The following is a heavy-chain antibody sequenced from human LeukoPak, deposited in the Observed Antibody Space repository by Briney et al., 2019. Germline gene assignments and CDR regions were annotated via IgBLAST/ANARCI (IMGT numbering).Heavy chain of an antibody. CDR1: GFTFSSSA. Sequence: GGSLRLSCAASGFTFSSSAMNWVRQAPGKGLEWVSSINNVGSHIYYAGSVRGRFTISRDNAKNSLYLQMSSLRAEDTAVYYCTRDPTQYLRYGYFDYWGQGTLITVSS. D-gene: IGHD4-11*01. J-gene: IGHJ4*02. V-gene: IGHV3-21*01. CDR2: INNVGSHI. CDR3: TRDPTQYLRYGYFDY.